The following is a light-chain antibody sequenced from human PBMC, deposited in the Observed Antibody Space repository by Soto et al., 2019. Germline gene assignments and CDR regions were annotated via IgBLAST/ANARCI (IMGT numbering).Light chain of an antibody. CDR2: SYN. CDR1: SSNIGSKY. CDR3: AAWDDSLSGDV. V-gene: IGLV1-47*02. Sequence: QSVLTQPPSASGTPGQRVTISCSGHSSNIGSKYVYWYQQLPGTAPKLLIYSYNQRPSGVPDRFSGSKSGTSASLAISGLRSEDEADYYCAAWDDSLSGDVFGTGTKLTVL. J-gene: IGLJ1*01.